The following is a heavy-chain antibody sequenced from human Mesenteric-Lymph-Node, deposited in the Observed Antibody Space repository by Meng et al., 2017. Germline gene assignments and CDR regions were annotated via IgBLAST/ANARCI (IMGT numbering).Heavy chain of an antibody. J-gene: IGHJ3*02. CDR2: IIPIFGTA. D-gene: IGHD2-15*01. V-gene: IGHV1-69*05. CDR1: GFTFSSYA. CDR3: ARVPIYCSGGSCYQYDAFDI. Sequence: KISCAASGFTFSSYAISWVRQAPGQGLEWMGGIIPIFGTANYAQKFQGRVTMTTDTSTSTAYMELRSLRSDDTAVYYCARVPIYCSGGSCYQYDAFDIWGQGTMVTVSS.